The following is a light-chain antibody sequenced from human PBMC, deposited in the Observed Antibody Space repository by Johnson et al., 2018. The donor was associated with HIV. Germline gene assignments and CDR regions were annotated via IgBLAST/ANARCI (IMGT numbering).Light chain of an antibody. CDR1: YSNIGNNY. J-gene: IGLJ1*01. CDR2: DNN. Sequence: QSVLTQPPSVSAAPGQKVTISCSGSYSNIGNNYVSWYQQLPGTAPKLLIYDNNKRPSGIPDRFSGSKSGTSATLGITGLQTGDEADYYCGTWDSSLSAPGYVFGTGAKFTVL. CDR3: GTWDSSLSAPGYV. V-gene: IGLV1-51*01.